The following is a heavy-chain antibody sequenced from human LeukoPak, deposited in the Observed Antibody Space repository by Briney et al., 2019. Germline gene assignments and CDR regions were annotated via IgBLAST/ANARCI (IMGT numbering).Heavy chain of an antibody. V-gene: IGHV3-48*03. D-gene: IGHD3-16*01. J-gene: IGHJ4*02. CDR2: ICSSGSTI. CDR3: VRVHREMITFGGAHEYGDY. Sequence: PGGSLRLSCAASGFTFSSYEMNWVRQAPGKGLEWVSYICSSGSTIYYADSVKGRFTISRDNAKNSLYLQMNSLRAEDTAVYYCVRVHREMITFGGAHEYGDYWGQGTLVTVSS. CDR1: GFTFSSYE.